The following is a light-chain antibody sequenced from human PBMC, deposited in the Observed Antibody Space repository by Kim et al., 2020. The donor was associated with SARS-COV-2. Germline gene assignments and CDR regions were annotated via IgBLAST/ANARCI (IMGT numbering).Light chain of an antibody. J-gene: IGKJ4*01. CDR1: RDIRNY. CDR3: QHHKDFPLT. CDR2: DAS. Sequence: AFAGDRVTITCRASRDIRNYLNWYQQKPGKVPKRLIYDASNLETGVSSRFSGSGSGVDFNFTISSLQPGDIATYFCQHHKDFPLTFGGGTKVDIK. V-gene: IGKV1-33*01.